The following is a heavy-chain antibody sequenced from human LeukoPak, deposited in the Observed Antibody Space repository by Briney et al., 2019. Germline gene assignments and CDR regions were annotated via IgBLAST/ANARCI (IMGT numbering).Heavy chain of an antibody. CDR2: INPNNYNT. V-gene: IGHV1-8*02. J-gene: IGHJ3*02. CDR3: AISLSSPLGAFDI. D-gene: IGHD6-13*01. CDR1: GYTFSSYD. Sequence: ASVKVSCKASGYTFSSYDISWVRQATEQGLEWMGWINPNNYNTAYAQKFQGRVTIARNISMRTAYMELRSLRSEDTAVYYCAISLSSPLGAFDIWGQGTMVTVSS.